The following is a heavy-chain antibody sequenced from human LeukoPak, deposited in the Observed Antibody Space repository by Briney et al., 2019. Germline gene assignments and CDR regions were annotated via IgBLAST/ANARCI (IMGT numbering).Heavy chain of an antibody. D-gene: IGHD4-23*01. V-gene: IGHV1-18*01. CDR3: ARDLTTVVTPDYFDY. J-gene: IGHJ4*02. Sequence: GASVKVSCKASGYTFTSYGISWVRQAPGQGLEWMGWISAYNGNTNYAQKLQGRVTMTTDTSTSTAYMELRSLRSDDTAVYYCARDLTTVVTPDYFDYWGQGTLVTVSS. CDR2: ISAYNGNT. CDR1: GYTFTSYG.